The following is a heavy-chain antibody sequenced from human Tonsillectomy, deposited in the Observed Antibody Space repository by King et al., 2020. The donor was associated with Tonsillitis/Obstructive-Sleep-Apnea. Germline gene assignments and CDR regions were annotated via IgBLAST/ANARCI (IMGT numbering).Heavy chain of an antibody. CDR3: AREDSGSYGGTGIDY. CDR1: GFTFSDHY. D-gene: IGHD1-26*01. V-gene: IGHV3-72*01. Sequence: VQLVESGGGLVQPGGSLRLSCAASGFTFSDHYMDWVRQAPGKGLEWVGRTRNKANSYTTEYAASVKGRFTISRDDSKNSLYLQMNSLKTEDTAVYYCAREDSGSYGGTGIDYWGQGTLVTVSS. J-gene: IGHJ4*02. CDR2: TRNKANSYTT.